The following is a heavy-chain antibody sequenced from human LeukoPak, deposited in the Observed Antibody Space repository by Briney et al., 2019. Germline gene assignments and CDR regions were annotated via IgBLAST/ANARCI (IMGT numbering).Heavy chain of an antibody. CDR2: ISNTGSTI. CDR3: ARGGYSYGLFDY. CDR1: GFTFNSYS. D-gene: IGHD5-18*01. V-gene: IGHV3-48*01. Sequence: GGSLRLSCEASGFTFNSYSMNWVRQAPGKGLEWVSYISNTGSTIYYADSVKGRFTISRDNVKNSLYLQMNSLRAEDTAVYYCARGGYSYGLFDYWGQGTLVTVSS. J-gene: IGHJ4*02.